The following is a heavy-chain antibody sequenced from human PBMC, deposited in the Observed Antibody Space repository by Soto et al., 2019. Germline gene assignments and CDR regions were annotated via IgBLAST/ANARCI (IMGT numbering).Heavy chain of an antibody. J-gene: IGHJ5*02. CDR1: GGSISSSSYY. CDR3: ARPANTIFGVVTSWFDP. D-gene: IGHD3-3*01. Sequence: TSETLSLTCTVSGGSISSSSYYWGWIRQPPGKGLEWIGSIYYSGSTYYNPSLKSRVTISVDTSKNQFSLKLSSVTAADTAVYYCARPANTIFGVVTSWFDPWGQGTLVTVS. V-gene: IGHV4-39*01. CDR2: IYYSGST.